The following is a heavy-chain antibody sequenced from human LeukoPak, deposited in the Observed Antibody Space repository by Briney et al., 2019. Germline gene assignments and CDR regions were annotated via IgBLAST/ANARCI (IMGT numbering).Heavy chain of an antibody. Sequence: SQTLSLTCTVSGGSMSSGSYYWSGIRQPAGKGLEWIGRIYTSGSTNYNPSLKSRVTISVDTSKNQFSLKLSSVTAADTAVYYCARMSYGPDYWAHGTLVTVSS. CDR1: GGSMSSGSYY. V-gene: IGHV4-61*02. CDR3: ARMSYGPDY. D-gene: IGHD5-18*01. CDR2: IYTSGST. J-gene: IGHJ4*01.